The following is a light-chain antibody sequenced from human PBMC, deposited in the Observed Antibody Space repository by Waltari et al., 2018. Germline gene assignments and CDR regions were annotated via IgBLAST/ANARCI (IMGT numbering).Light chain of an antibody. Sequence: SYVLTQPPSVSVAPGKTARITCGGHHIGDKRVHWYQLKPDQAPLLVIFYDAYRPSGIPERFSGSNSGNTATLTISRVEAGDEADYYCQVWDSDSDHRLFGGGTKLTVL. CDR1: HIGDKR. J-gene: IGLJ2*01. V-gene: IGLV3-21*04. CDR2: YDA. CDR3: QVWDSDSDHRL.